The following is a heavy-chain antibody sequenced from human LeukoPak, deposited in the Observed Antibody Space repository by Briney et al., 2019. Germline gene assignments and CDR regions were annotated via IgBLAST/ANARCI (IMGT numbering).Heavy chain of an antibody. CDR3: ARGATISETGYFDF. CDR1: GGSFSRYY. Sequence: SETLSPTCAVYGGSFSRYYWSWIRQSPGKGLEWIAEIDHHGDTNYNPSVKSRVTISVDTSKNQFSLKVRSLSAADTALYYCARGATISETGYFDFWGQGTLVTVSS. CDR2: IDHHGDT. V-gene: IGHV4-34*01. J-gene: IGHJ4*03. D-gene: IGHD5-24*01.